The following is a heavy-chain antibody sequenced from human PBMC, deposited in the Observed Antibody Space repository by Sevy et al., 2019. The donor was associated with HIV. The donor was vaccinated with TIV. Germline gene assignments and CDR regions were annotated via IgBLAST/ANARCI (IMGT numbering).Heavy chain of an antibody. CDR1: GFTFSNYG. J-gene: IGHJ6*02. D-gene: IGHD2-2*01. V-gene: IGHV3-30*02. CDR2: IRFDATIK. Sequence: GGSLRLSCAASGFTFSNYGMHWVRQAPGKGLEWVAFIRFDATIKYYRDSVKGRLTISRDNSKSTLYLQMNSLRAEDTAVYFCAKVLRIVEIPAAIDYYYGMDVWGQGTTVTVSS. CDR3: AKVLRIVEIPAAIDYYYGMDV.